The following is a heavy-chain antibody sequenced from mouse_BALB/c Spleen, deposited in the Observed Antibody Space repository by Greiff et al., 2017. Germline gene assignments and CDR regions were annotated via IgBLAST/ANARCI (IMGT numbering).Heavy chain of an antibody. CDR3: VRGSSAFFMDY. Sequence: VQLQQSGAELVKPGASVKLSCTASGFNIKDTYMHWVKQRPEQGLERIGRNDPANGNTKYDPKFQGKAIITADTSSNTAYLQLRILSSEVTAVSYCVRGSSAFFMDYWGQGTSGTVSA. CDR1: GFNIKDTY. J-gene: IGHJ4*01. D-gene: IGHD1-3*01. V-gene: IGHV14-3*02. CDR2: NDPANGNT.